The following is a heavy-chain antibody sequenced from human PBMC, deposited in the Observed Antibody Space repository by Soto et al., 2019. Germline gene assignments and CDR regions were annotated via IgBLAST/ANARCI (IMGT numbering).Heavy chain of an antibody. J-gene: IGHJ6*01. V-gene: IGHV4-59*08. D-gene: IGHD3-10*01. CDR1: SGPSKSHN. Sequence: QVQAQQSGPGLVKPSETLSLTCTVSSGPSKSHNWGWIRQPPGRGLEWIGYVYDTWSTSYNPSRRGRGTVSADTSTNRISLTLRFVTAADTAVYYCVRQGIGFLHGLVDVWGQGTTVIVSS. CDR3: VRQGIGFLHGLVDV. CDR2: VYDTWST.